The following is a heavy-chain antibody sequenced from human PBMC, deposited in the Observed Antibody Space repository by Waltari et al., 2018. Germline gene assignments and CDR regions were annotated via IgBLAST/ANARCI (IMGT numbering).Heavy chain of an antibody. J-gene: IGHJ4*02. V-gene: IGHV3-30-3*01. D-gene: IGHD3-10*01. CDR2: LSHDGSNK. CDR3: ERDPGYDYGGAYHDY. CDR1: GCRFRNYP. Sequence: QVQLVESGGGVVQPGGSLRLSCAASGCRFRNYPMHWVRQAPGKGLEWVAVLSHDGSNKDHADSVKGRFTISRDNSKNTLYLQMNSLRDEDTAVYYCERDPGYDYGGAYHDYWGQGTLVTVSS.